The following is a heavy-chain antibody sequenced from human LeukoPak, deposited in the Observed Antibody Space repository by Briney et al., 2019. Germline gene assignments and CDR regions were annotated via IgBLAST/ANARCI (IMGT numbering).Heavy chain of an antibody. CDR2: INHSGST. CDR3: ARHSRKDIVVVPGRRSSYYYMDV. J-gene: IGHJ6*03. V-gene: IGHV4-34*01. CDR1: GGSFSGYY. D-gene: IGHD2-2*01. Sequence: SETLSLTCAVYGGSFSGYYWSWIRQPPGKGLEWIGEINHSGSTNYNPSLKSRVTISVDTSKNQFSLKLSSVTAADTAVYYCARHSRKDIVVVPGRRSSYYYMDVWGKGTTVTVSS.